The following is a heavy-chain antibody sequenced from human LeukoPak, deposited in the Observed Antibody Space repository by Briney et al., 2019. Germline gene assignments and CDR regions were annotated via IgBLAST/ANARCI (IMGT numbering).Heavy chain of an antibody. D-gene: IGHD2/OR15-2a*01. J-gene: IGHJ4*02. CDR3: AKDPAGLLSGGFDY. CDR1: GLTFSSYA. Sequence: PVRSLRLSCAASGLTFSSYAMSWVRQAPGKGLEWVSAISGSGGSTYYADSVKGRFTISRDNSKNTLYLQMNSLRAEDTAVYYCAKDPAGLLSGGFDYWGQGTLVTVSS. CDR2: ISGSGGST. V-gene: IGHV3-23*01.